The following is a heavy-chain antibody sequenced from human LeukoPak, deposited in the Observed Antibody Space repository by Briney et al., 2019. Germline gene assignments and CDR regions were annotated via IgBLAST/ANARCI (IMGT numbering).Heavy chain of an antibody. J-gene: IGHJ2*01. CDR2: ISGNGGST. CDR1: EFTFSSYA. V-gene: IGHV3-23*01. CDR3: ARSSSGYQEYWYFDL. D-gene: IGHD3-22*01. Sequence: GGSLRLSCAASEFTFSSYAMSWVRQAPGKGLEWVSAISGNGGSTYYADSVKGRFTISRDNSKNTLYLQMNSLRAEDTAVYYCARSSSGYQEYWYFDLWGRGTLVTVSS.